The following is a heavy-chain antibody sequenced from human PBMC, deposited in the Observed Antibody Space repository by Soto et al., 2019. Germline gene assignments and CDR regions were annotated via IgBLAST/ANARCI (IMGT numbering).Heavy chain of an antibody. CDR3: VRDGTKTLRDRFDP. V-gene: IGHV4-4*07. CDR1: VASISGVS. J-gene: IGHJ5*02. Sequence: PSENPSPTCTATVASISGVSRSSVRVSAGKGLEWIGRIYATGTTDYNPSLKSRVMMSVDTSKKQFSLKLRSVTAADTAVYYCVRDGTKTLRDRFDPWGQ. CDR2: IYATGTT. D-gene: IGHD1-1*01.